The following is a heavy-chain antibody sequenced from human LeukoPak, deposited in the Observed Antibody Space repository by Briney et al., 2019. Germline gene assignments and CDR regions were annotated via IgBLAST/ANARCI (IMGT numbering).Heavy chain of an antibody. CDR3: ARVVLDAFDI. Sequence: PSETLSLTCAVSGGSITSGNNYWSCIRQHARTGLEWIGYIYYSGSTYYHPSRKSRVTISVDTSKNQFSLKLSSVAAADTAVYYCARVVLDAFDIWGQGTMVTVSS. CDR2: IYYSGST. V-gene: IGHV4-30-4*08. J-gene: IGHJ3*02. CDR1: GGSITSGNNY. D-gene: IGHD4/OR15-4a*01.